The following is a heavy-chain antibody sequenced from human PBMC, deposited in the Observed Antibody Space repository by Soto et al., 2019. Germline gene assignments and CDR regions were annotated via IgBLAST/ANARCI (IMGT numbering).Heavy chain of an antibody. J-gene: IGHJ6*02. CDR2: INPSGGST. Sequence: ASVKVSCKSSGYTFTSYYMHWVRQAPGQGLEWMGIINPSGGSTSYAQKFQGRVTMTRDTSTSTVYMELSSLRSEDTAVYYCARDLVLMVYAIPYYYGMDVWGQGTTVTDSS. D-gene: IGHD2-8*01. CDR3: ARDLVLMVYAIPYYYGMDV. V-gene: IGHV1-46*01. CDR1: GYTFTSYY.